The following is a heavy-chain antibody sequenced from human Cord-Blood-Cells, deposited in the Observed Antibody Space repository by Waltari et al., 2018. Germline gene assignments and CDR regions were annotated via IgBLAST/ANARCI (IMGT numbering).Heavy chain of an antibody. CDR2: IRSKANSYAT. Sequence: EVQLVESGGGLVQPGGFLKPSGAASVLPFSGSAMHWVRLATGKGLDWVGRIRSKANSYATAYAASVKGRFTISRDDSKNTAYLQMNSLKTEDTAVYYCTRHLRGYDVPFDYWGQGTLVTVSS. CDR1: VLPFSGSA. CDR3: TRHLRGYDVPFDY. V-gene: IGHV3-73*02. D-gene: IGHD5-12*01. J-gene: IGHJ4*02.